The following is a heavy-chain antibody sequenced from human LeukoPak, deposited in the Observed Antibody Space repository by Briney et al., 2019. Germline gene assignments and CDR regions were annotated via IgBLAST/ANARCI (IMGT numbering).Heavy chain of an antibody. V-gene: IGHV3-48*03. J-gene: IGHJ6*03. CDR1: GFTFSSYE. D-gene: IGHD6-19*01. CDR2: ISSSGSTI. Sequence: GGSLRLSCAASGFTFSSYEMNWVRQAPGKGLEWVSYISSSGSTIYYADSVKGRFTISRDNAKNSLYLRMNSLRAEDTAVYYCAREGYSSGWSYYYYYMDVWGKGTTVTISS. CDR3: AREGYSSGWSYYYYYMDV.